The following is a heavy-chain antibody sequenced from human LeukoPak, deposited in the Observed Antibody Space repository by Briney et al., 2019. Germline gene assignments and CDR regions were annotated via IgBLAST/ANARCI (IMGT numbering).Heavy chain of an antibody. CDR2: ISSSGSTI. CDR3: ARDDYDSSGEGWFDP. CDR1: GFTFSDYY. Sequence: PGGSLRLSCAASGFTFSDYYMSWIRQAPGKGLEWVSYISSSGSTIYYADSVKGRFTISRDNAKDSLYLQMNSLRAEDTAVYYCARDDYDSSGEGWFDPWGQGTLVTVSS. J-gene: IGHJ5*02. V-gene: IGHV3-11*04. D-gene: IGHD3-22*01.